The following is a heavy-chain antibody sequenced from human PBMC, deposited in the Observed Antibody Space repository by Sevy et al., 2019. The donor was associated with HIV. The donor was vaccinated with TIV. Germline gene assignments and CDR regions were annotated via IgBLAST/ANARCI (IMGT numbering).Heavy chain of an antibody. CDR2: INPNSGGT. Sequence: ASVKVSCKASGYTFTGYYMHWVRQAPGQGLEWMGWINPNSGGTNYAQKFQGRVTMTRDTSISTAYMELGRLRSDDTAVYYCARVDFWSGHPSPEHYGMDVWGQGTMVTVSS. J-gene: IGHJ6*02. CDR3: ARVDFWSGHPSPEHYGMDV. D-gene: IGHD3-3*01. V-gene: IGHV1-2*02. CDR1: GYTFTGYY.